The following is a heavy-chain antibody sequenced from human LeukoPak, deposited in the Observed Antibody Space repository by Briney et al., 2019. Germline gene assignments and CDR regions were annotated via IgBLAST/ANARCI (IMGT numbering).Heavy chain of an antibody. CDR3: AGGRYYDSSGYWSSFDY. J-gene: IGHJ4*02. CDR2: ISWNSGSI. D-gene: IGHD3-22*01. CDR1: GFTFDDYA. Sequence: QSGGSLRLSCAASGFTFDDYAMHWVRQAPGKGLEWVSGISWNSGSIGYADSVKGRFTISRDNAKNSLYLQMNSLRAEDTALHYCAGGRYYDSSGYWSSFDYWGQGTLVTVSS. V-gene: IGHV3-9*01.